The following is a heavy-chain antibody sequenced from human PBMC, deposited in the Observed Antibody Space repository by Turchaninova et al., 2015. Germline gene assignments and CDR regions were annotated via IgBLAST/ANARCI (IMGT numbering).Heavy chain of an antibody. CDR2: IYYSGST. CDR1: GGYLRRSSYS. Sequence: QLQLQESGPGLVKPSETLSLTCTVSGGYLRRSSYSWGWIPQPTGKGLEGIGSIYYSGSTNYNPALKRRVTISVDTSKNQFSLKLSSVTAADTAVYYCARAPWDYDSSGSLGAFDSWGQGTMVTVSS. D-gene: IGHD3-22*01. V-gene: IGHV4-39*07. J-gene: IGHJ3*02. CDR3: ARAPWDYDSSGSLGAFDS.